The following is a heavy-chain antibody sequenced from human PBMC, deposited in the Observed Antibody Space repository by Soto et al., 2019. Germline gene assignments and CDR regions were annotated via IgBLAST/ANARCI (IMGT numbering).Heavy chain of an antibody. V-gene: IGHV4-39*01. D-gene: IGHD3-22*01. CDR2: IYYSGTT. CDR3: ARRGGYYQAFDS. J-gene: IGHJ4*02. Sequence: LSLTCTVSGGSISSRGYYWGWIRQPPGKGLEWIGTIYYSGTTYYNPSLKSRVTISVDTSKNQFSLKLSSVTAADTAIYYCARRGGYYQAFDSWGQGTLVTVSS. CDR1: GGSISSRGYY.